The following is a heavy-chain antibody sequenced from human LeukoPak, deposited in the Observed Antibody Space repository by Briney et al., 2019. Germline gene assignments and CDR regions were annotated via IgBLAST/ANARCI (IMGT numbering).Heavy chain of an antibody. V-gene: IGHV1-8*03. Sequence: ASVKVSCKASGYTFTSYDINWVRQATGQGLEWMGWMNPNSGNTSYAQKFQGRVTITRNTSISTAYMELSSLRSEDTAVYYCASYFGNGDAFDIWGQGTMVTVSS. CDR3: ASYFGNGDAFDI. CDR1: GYTFTSYD. CDR2: MNPNSGNT. D-gene: IGHD1-1*01. J-gene: IGHJ3*02.